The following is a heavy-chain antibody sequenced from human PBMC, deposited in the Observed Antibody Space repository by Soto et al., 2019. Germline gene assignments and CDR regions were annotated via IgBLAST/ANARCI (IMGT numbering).Heavy chain of an antibody. CDR3: AKVGRGYSYEPYYFDY. CDR1: GFSYA. J-gene: IGHJ4*02. CDR2: ISGSGGST. Sequence: EVPLLESGGGLVQPGGSLRLSCAASGFSYAMSWVRQAPRKGLEWVSAISGSGGSTYYADSVKGRFTISRDNSKNTLYLQMNSLRAEDTAVYYCAKVGRGYSYEPYYFDYWGQGTLVTVSS. D-gene: IGHD5-18*01. V-gene: IGHV3-23*01.